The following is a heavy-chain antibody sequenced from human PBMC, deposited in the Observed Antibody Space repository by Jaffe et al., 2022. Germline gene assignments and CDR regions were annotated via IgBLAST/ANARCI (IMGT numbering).Heavy chain of an antibody. D-gene: IGHD4-17*01. CDR3: ARANGDYSFDY. CDR2: IYYSGST. J-gene: IGHJ4*02. CDR1: GGSISSYY. Sequence: QVQLQESGPGLVKPSETLSLTCTVSGGSISSYYWSWIRQPPGKGLEWIGYIYYSGSTNYNPSLKSRVTISVDTSKNQFSLKLSSVTAADTAVYYCARANGDYSFDYWGQGTLVTVSS. V-gene: IGHV4-59*01.